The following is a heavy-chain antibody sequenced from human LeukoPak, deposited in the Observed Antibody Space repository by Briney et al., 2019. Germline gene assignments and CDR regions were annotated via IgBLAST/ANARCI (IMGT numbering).Heavy chain of an antibody. V-gene: IGHV4-59*12. CDR2: IYYSGST. CDR3: ARSGDVAARDDAFDI. J-gene: IGHJ3*02. D-gene: IGHD6-6*01. Sequence: SETLSLTCTVSGGSNSSYYWRWIRQPPGRGLEGIGYIYYSGSTNYNPSLKSRVTMSVDTSKQQFSLKLSSVTALDTAVYYCARSGDVAARDDAFDIWGQGTMVTVSS. CDR1: GGSNSSYY.